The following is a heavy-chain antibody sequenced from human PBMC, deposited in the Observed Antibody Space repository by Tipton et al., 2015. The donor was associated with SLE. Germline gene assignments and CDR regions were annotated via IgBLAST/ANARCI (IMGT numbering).Heavy chain of an antibody. J-gene: IGHJ4*02. CDR3: ARRRGSSWYEDYFDY. V-gene: IGHV4-61*05. Sequence: TLSLTCTVSGGSISSSSDYWGWIRRPPGKGLEWIGYIYYSGSTKYNPSLKSRITISEDTSKNQFSLKLSSVTAADTAVYYCARRRGSSWYEDYFDYWGQGTLVTVSS. CDR2: IYYSGST. CDR1: GGSISSSSDY. D-gene: IGHD6-13*01.